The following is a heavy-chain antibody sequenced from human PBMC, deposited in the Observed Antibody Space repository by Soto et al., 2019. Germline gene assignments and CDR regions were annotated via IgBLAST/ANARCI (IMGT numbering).Heavy chain of an antibody. J-gene: IGHJ6*02. Sequence: PSETLSLTCAVYGGSFSGYYWSWIRQPPGKGLEWIGEINHSGSTNYNPSLKSRVTISVDTSKNQFSLKLSSVTAADTAVYYCARGERKKPLYSSGWYGYYYYYGMDVWGQGTTVTVSS. CDR1: GGSFSGYY. V-gene: IGHV4-34*01. D-gene: IGHD6-19*01. CDR3: ARGERKKPLYSSGWYGYYYYYGMDV. CDR2: INHSGST.